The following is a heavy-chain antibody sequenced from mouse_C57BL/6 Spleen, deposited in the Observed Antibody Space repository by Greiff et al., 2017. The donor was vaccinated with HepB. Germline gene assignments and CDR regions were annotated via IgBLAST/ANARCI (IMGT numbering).Heavy chain of an antibody. V-gene: IGHV1-82*01. CDR3: ARFITTVVATGDYAMDY. CDR1: GYAFSSSW. Sequence: QVQLKESGPELVKPGASVKISCKASGYAFSSSWMNWVKQRPGKGLEWIGRIYPGDGDTNYNGKFKGKATLTADKSSSTAYMQLSSLTSEDSAVYFCARFITTVVATGDYAMDYWGQGTSVTVSS. D-gene: IGHD1-1*01. CDR2: IYPGDGDT. J-gene: IGHJ4*01.